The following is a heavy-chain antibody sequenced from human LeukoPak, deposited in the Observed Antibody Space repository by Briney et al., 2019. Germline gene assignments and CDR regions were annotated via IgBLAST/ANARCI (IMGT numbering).Heavy chain of an antibody. CDR1: GFTFDDYA. CDR3: AKDEGIAVAGMVDY. V-gene: IGHV3-9*01. J-gene: IGHJ4*02. Sequence: GGSLRLSCAASGFTFDDYAMHWVRQAPGKGLEWVSGISWNSGSIGYADSVKGRFTISRDNAKNSLYLQMNSLRAEDTALYYCAKDEGIAVAGMVDYRGQGTLVTVSS. CDR2: ISWNSGSI. D-gene: IGHD6-19*01.